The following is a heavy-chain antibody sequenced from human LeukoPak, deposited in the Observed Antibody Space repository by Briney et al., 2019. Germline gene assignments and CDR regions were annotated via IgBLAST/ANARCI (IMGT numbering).Heavy chain of an antibody. V-gene: IGHV3-23*01. D-gene: IGHD3-9*01. CDR3: TKDYCGKFCSAV. CDR1: GFTFSAFG. Sequence: GGSLRLSCAASGFTFSAFGMNWVRQAPGKGLEWVSTITKSGDSTYYVDSVKGRFTISRDNCKNTLYLQMNSLRAEDTAKYYCTKDYCGKFCSAVWGQGTTVTVSS. CDR2: ITKSGDST. J-gene: IGHJ6*02.